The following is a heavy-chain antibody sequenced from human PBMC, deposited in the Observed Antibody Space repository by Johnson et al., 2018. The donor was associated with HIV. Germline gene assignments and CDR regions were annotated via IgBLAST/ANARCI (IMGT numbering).Heavy chain of an antibody. CDR2: INSDGSST. V-gene: IGHV3-74*01. D-gene: IGHD6-13*01. CDR1: EFTFSSYW. CDR3: ASGGYSSSWSWDVAFDI. Sequence: VQLVESGGGLVQPGGSLRLSCAASEFTFSSYWMHWVRQAPGKGLVWVSRINSDGSSTNYADSVKGRFTISRDNAKNTLYLQMNSLRAEDTAVYYCASGGYSSSWSWDVAFDIWGQGTMVTVSS. J-gene: IGHJ3*02.